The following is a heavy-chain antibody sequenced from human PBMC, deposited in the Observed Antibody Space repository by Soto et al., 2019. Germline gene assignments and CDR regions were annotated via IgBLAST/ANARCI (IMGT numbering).Heavy chain of an antibody. V-gene: IGHV3-30*18. Sequence: GGSLRLSCATSGFTFSDYAMHWVRQAQGQGLEWVAAISFDGSNTYYADSLTGRFTISRDPSKDTLYLDMNSLRPEDTAVYYCAKIRMVTAMFQMDVWGQGTTVTVSS. CDR3: AKIRMVTAMFQMDV. CDR1: GFTFSDYA. J-gene: IGHJ6*02. D-gene: IGHD2-21*02. CDR2: ISFDGSNT.